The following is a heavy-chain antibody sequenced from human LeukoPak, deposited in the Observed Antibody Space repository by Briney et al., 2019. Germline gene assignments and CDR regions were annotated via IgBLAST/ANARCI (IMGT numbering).Heavy chain of an antibody. D-gene: IGHD3-9*01. V-gene: IGHV3-11*01. CDR2: ISQSGTDV. J-gene: IGHJ4*02. Sequence: GGSLRLSCAASGFTFSDYYMNWIRQAPGKGLEYIAYISQSGTDVSYADSVKGRFTVSRDNAKNSLFLQMNSLTAEDTAVYYCASVARLLADWGQGTMVTVSS. CDR3: ASVARLLAD. CDR1: GFTFSDYY.